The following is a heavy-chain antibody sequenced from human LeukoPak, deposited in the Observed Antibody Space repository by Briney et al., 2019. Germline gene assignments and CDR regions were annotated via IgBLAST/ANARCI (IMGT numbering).Heavy chain of an antibody. Sequence: GGSLRLSCAASGFTFSSYAMSWVRQAPGQGLEWVSTISASDGRTYYADSVKGRFSISRDNSKNTLYLQMNNLRAEDTAVYYCAKKVAAAAGAVYWGQGTLVTVSS. V-gene: IGHV3-23*01. CDR3: AKKVAAAAGAVY. J-gene: IGHJ4*02. CDR1: GFTFSSYA. CDR2: ISASDGRT. D-gene: IGHD6-13*01.